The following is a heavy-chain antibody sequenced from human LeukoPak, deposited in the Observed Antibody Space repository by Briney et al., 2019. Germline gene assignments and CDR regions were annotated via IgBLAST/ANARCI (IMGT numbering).Heavy chain of an antibody. D-gene: IGHD3-22*01. CDR2: IYYSGST. CDR3: ATSSDYYDSSGYYPYYDY. V-gene: IGHV4-61*01. CDR1: GGSISSGSYY. Sequence: SETLSLTCTVSGGSISSGSYYWSWIRQPPGKGLEWIGYIYYSGSTNYNPSLKSRVTISVDTSKNQFSLKLSSVTAADTAVYYCATSSDYYDSSGYYPYYDYWGQGTLVTVSS. J-gene: IGHJ4*02.